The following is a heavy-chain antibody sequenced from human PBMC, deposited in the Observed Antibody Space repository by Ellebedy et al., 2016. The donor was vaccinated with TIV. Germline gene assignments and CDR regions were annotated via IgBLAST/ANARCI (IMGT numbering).Heavy chain of an antibody. CDR3: ASYVDTAMVFDY. Sequence: GESLKISCAASGFTFSNYAMSWVRQAPGKGLAWVSAISGSDGSTYYADSVKGRLPISRDNSKNTLYLQMNSLRAEDTAVYYCASYVDTAMVFDYWGQGTLVTVSS. D-gene: IGHD5-18*01. CDR1: GFTFSNYA. CDR2: ISGSDGST. J-gene: IGHJ4*02. V-gene: IGHV3-23*01.